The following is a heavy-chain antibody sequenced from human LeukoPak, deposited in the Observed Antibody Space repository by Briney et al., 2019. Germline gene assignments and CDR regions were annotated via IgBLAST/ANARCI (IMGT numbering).Heavy chain of an antibody. D-gene: IGHD3-22*01. CDR2: ISYDGSNK. Sequence: GGSLRLSCAASGFTFSSYAMHWVRQAPGKGLEWVAVISYDGSNKYYADSVKGRFTISRDNSKNTLYLQMNSLRAEDTAVYYCAKDSGGTYYYDSSGYSWFDPWGQGTLVTVSS. CDR1: GFTFSSYA. V-gene: IGHV3-30*04. CDR3: AKDSGGTYYYDSSGYSWFDP. J-gene: IGHJ5*02.